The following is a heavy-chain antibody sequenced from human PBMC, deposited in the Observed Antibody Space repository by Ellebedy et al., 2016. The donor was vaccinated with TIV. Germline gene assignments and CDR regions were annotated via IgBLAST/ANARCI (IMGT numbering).Heavy chain of an antibody. V-gene: IGHV4-31*03. CDR1: GGSISSSSYY. CDR2: IYYSGST. J-gene: IGHJ2*01. D-gene: IGHD7-27*01. CDR3: ARDLGMGYFDL. Sequence: SETLSLXCTVSGGSISSSSYYWGWIRQHPGKGLEWIGYIYYSGSTYYNPSLKSRVTISVDTSKNQFSLKLSSVTAADTAVYYCARDLGMGYFDLWGRGTLVTVSS.